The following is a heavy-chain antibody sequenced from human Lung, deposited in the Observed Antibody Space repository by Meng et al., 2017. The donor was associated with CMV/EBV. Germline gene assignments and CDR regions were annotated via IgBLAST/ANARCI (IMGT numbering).Heavy chain of an antibody. V-gene: IGHV4-4*02. Sequence: VPLQVSGPGVVKPSGTLSLTCAVSGGSISSSNWWSWVRQPQGKGLEWIGEIYHSGSTNYNPSLKSRVTISVDKSKNQFSLKLSSVTAADTAVYYCASFPPPGKQWLVTDYWGQGTLVTVSS. J-gene: IGHJ4*02. D-gene: IGHD6-19*01. CDR2: IYHSGST. CDR3: ASFPPPGKQWLVTDY. CDR1: GGSISSSNW.